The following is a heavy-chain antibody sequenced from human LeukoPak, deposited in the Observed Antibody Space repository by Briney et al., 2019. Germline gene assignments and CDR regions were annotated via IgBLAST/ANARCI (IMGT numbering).Heavy chain of an antibody. V-gene: IGHV1-46*01. D-gene: IGHD1-1*01. J-gene: IGHJ1*01. CDR3: ARGTTDATYNEYFQH. CDR2: INPSGGST. Sequence: ASVKVSCKASGYTFTSYYMHRVRQAPGQGLKWMGIINPSGGSTSYAQKFQGRATMTRNMSTGTVYMELSSLRSEDTAVYYCARGTTDATYNEYFQHWGQGTLVTVSS. CDR1: GYTFTSYY.